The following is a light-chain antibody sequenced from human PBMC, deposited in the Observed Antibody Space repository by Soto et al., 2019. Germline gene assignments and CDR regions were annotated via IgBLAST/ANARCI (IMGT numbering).Light chain of an antibody. CDR1: NIGAAND. CDR2: GNS. Sequence: QSVLTQPPSVSGAPGQRVTISCSNIGAANDVHWYQQPPGTAPKLLIYGNSNRPSGVPDRFSGSKSGTSASLAITGLQAEDEADYYCQSYDSSLSGWVFGGGTKVTVL. CDR3: QSYDSSLSGWV. J-gene: IGLJ3*02. V-gene: IGLV1-40*01.